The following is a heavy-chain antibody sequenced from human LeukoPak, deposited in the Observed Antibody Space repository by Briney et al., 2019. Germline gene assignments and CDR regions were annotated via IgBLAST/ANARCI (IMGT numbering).Heavy chain of an antibody. CDR3: ATIRNTVLAGNIYDL. CDR1: GDSISNVNNF. CDR2: ISYSGAT. V-gene: IGHV4-39*07. D-gene: IGHD2-8*02. Sequence: SETLSLTCTVSGDSISNVNNFWGWFRQPPGMGLEWLGTISYSGATHSTPSLKTPPTISMDTSKSQFSLKLTSVTAADTARFHCATIRNTVLAGNIYDLCGQGTLMTPSS. J-gene: IGHJ5*02.